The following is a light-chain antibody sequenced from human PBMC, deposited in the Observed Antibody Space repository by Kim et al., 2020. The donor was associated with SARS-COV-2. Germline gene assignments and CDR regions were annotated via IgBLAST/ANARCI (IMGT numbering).Light chain of an antibody. Sequence: VAPGERDTLSCRASQSVSSTLAWYQQNPGQAPRLLIYGASTRANGIPARFSGSGAGTEFTLTISRPKSEDSAVYYCQQYYSWPWTFGQGTKVDIK. V-gene: IGKV3-15*01. CDR3: QQYYSWPWT. CDR2: GAS. CDR1: QSVSST. J-gene: IGKJ1*01.